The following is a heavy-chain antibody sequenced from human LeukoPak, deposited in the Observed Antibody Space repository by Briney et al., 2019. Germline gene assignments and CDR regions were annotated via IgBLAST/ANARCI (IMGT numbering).Heavy chain of an antibody. D-gene: IGHD3-22*01. V-gene: IGHV1-2*02. CDR3: ARVSRDSRGYYYGY. J-gene: IGHJ4*02. CDR1: GYRFTDYY. Sequence: ASLKVSCKASGYRFTDYYMHWVRQAPGQGLEWMGWINPDSATTNYAQKFQGRVTMTRDTSISTAYMELSSLRSDDTAVYYCARVSRDSRGYYYGYWGQGTLVTVS. CDR2: INPDSATT.